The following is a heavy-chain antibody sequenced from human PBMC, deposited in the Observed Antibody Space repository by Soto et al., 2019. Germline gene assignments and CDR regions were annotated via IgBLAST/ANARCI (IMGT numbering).Heavy chain of an antibody. CDR2: IIPILGIA. CDR1: GDGLSVDT. CDR3: ARGFVVYRYMDV. Sequence: VKGDWKRAGDGLSVDTGGCLRQKNRQGLEWMGRIIPILGIANYAQKFQGRVTITADKSTSTAYMELSSLRSEDTFVYYCARGFVVYRYMDVWAKGPPSPSP. D-gene: IGHD2-2*02. V-gene: IGHV1-69*02. J-gene: IGHJ6*03.